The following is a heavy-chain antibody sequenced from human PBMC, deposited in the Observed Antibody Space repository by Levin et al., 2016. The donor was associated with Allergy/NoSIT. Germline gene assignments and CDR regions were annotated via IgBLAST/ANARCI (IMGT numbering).Heavy chain of an antibody. J-gene: IGHJ2*01. CDR3: ARDRRQQVTIGWYFDL. CDR2: ISAYNGNT. Sequence: WVRQAPGQGLEWMGWISAYNGNTNYAQKVQGRVTMTTDTSTSTAYMELRSLRSDDTAVYYCARDRRQQVTIGWYFDLWGRGTLVTVSS. D-gene: IGHD6-13*01. V-gene: IGHV1-18*01.